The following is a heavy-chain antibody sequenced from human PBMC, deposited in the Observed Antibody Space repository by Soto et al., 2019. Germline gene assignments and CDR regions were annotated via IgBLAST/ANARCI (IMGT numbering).Heavy chain of an antibody. D-gene: IGHD3-10*01. CDR2: ISYDGSNK. Sequence: QVQLVESGGGVVQPGRSLRLSCAASGFTFSSYGMHWVRQAPGKGLEWVAVISYDGSNKYYADSVKGRFTISRDNSKNTLYLQMNSLRAEDTAVYYCAKGSITMVRGVHDYWGQGTLVTVSS. V-gene: IGHV3-30*18. CDR3: AKGSITMVRGVHDY. J-gene: IGHJ4*02. CDR1: GFTFSSYG.